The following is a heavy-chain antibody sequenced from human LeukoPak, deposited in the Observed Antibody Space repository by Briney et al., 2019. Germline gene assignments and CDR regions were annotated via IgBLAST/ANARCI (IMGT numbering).Heavy chain of an antibody. CDR2: IFYSGGT. Sequence: NSSVTLSLTWSVSGGSVSSVGNYWGWIRQPPGKGLEWFGSIFYSGGTYYNPSLKSRVTISVDTSKNQFSLKLSSVTAADTAVYYCARHVSRHFDYWGQGTLVTVSS. J-gene: IGHJ4*02. CDR1: GGSVSSVGNY. CDR3: ARHVSRHFDY. V-gene: IGHV4-39*01.